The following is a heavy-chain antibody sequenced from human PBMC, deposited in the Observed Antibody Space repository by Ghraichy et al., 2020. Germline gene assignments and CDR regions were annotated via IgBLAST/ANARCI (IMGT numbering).Heavy chain of an antibody. V-gene: IGHV4-61*05. CDR1: GGSITINNYY. Sequence: SQTLSLTCTVSGGSITINNYYWTWIRQPPGKGLEWIGYIYYSGTTNYNPSLKSRVTISVDTSKNQFSLNLSSVTAADTAVYYCARRDSTLLRSYFDFWGQGTLVTVSS. CDR3: ARRDSTLLRSYFDF. CDR2: IYYSGTT. D-gene: IGHD6-13*01. J-gene: IGHJ4*02.